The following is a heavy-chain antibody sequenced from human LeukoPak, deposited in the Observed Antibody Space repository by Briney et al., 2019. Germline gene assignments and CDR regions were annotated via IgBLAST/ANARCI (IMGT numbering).Heavy chain of an antibody. CDR3: AKDMYYDSSGPVFDY. Sequence: GGSLRLSCAASGFTFSSYAMSWVRQAPGKGLEWVSGINGSGRSTYYADSVKGRFTISRDNSKNTLYLQMNSLRAEDTAVYYCAKDMYYDSSGPVFDYWGQGTLVTVSS. J-gene: IGHJ4*02. D-gene: IGHD3-22*01. CDR2: INGSGRST. V-gene: IGHV3-23*01. CDR1: GFTFSSYA.